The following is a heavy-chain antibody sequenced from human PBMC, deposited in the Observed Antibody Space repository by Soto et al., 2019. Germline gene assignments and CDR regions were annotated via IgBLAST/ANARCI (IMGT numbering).Heavy chain of an antibody. CDR3: ASHGMITRPEYCMHV. V-gene: IGHV5-10-1*01. CDR2: IDPSDSYT. J-gene: IGHJ6*02. CDR1: GYSFTSYW. D-gene: IGHD3-16*01. Sequence: PGESLKISCKGSGYSFTSYWISWVRQMPGKGLEWMGRIDPSDSYTNYSPSFQGHVTISADKSISTAYLQWSSLKASDTAMYYCASHGMITRPEYCMHVCGQGTTVTVSS.